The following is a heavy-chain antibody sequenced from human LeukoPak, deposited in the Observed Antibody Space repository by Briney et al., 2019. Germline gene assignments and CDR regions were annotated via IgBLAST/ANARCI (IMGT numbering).Heavy chain of an antibody. J-gene: IGHJ6*02. V-gene: IGHV4-34*01. CDR1: GGSFSGYY. D-gene: IGHD5-12*01. Sequence: SETLSLTCAVYGGSFSGYYWSWIRQPPGKGLEWIGEINHSGNTNYNPSLKSRVTISVDTSKNQFSLKLSSVTAADTAVYYCAKTRLVATTYYYYYYGMDVWGQGTTVTVSS. CDR2: INHSGNT. CDR3: AKTRLVATTYYYYYYGMDV.